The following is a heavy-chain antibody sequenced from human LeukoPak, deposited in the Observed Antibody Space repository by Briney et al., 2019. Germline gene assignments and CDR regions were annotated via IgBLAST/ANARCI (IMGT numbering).Heavy chain of an antibody. D-gene: IGHD3-9*01. CDR3: AREYYDILTGYWGAFDI. J-gene: IGHJ3*02. CDR2: IYYSGST. V-gene: IGHV4-31*03. CDR1: GGSISSGGYY. Sequence: SETLSLTCTVSGGSISSGGYYWSWIRQHPGKGLEWIGYIYYSGSTYYNPSLKSRVTISVDTSKNQFSLKLSSVTAADTAVYYCAREYYDILTGYWGAFDIWGQGTMATVSS.